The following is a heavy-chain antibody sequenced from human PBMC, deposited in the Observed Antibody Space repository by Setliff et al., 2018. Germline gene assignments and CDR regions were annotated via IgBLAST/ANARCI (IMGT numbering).Heavy chain of an antibody. CDR1: GFTFSTYW. J-gene: IGHJ5*02. V-gene: IGHV3-74*03. CDR2: ISTDGSSI. Sequence: GESLKISCVTSGFTFSTYWMHWVRQAPGQGLVWVARISTDGSSITYADSVKGRFTISRDNARNTLYLQMNSLTAEDTAVYYCARVGSKPQLGWFDPWGQGTLGTVPQ. D-gene: IGHD1-26*01. CDR3: ARVGSKPQLGWFDP.